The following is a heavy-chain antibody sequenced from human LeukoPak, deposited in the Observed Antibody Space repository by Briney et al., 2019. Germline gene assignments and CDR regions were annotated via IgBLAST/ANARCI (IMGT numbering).Heavy chain of an antibody. J-gene: IGHJ4*02. CDR3: ARQASANYYDSSGAFDY. D-gene: IGHD3-22*01. V-gene: IGHV4-34*01. CDR2: INHSGST. CDR1: GGSFSGYY. Sequence: SETLSLTCAVYGGSFSGYYWSWIRQPPGKGLEWIGEINHSGSTYYNPSLKSRVTISVDRSKSQFSLKLSSVAAADTAVYYCARQASANYYDSSGAFDYWGQGTLVTVSS.